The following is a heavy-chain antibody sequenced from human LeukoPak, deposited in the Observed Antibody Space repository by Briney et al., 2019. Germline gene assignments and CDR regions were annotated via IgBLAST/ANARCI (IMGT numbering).Heavy chain of an antibody. CDR1: GGSFSGYY. J-gene: IGHJ4*02. CDR3: ARDLIAAAGGSFDY. D-gene: IGHD6-13*01. Sequence: SETLSLTCAVYGGSFSGYYWSWIRQPPGKGLEWIGSIYHSGSTYYNPSLKSRVTISVDTSKNQFSLKLSSVTAADTAVYYCARDLIAAAGGSFDYWGQGAPVTVSS. CDR2: IYHSGST. V-gene: IGHV4-34*01.